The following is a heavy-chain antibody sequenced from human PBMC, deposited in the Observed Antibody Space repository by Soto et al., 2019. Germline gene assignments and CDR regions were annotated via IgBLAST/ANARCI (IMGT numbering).Heavy chain of an antibody. CDR3: ARDLGLYGDYGVEYYAMDV. V-gene: IGHV1-46*01. D-gene: IGHD4-17*01. J-gene: IGHJ6*02. CDR1: GYTFTTYY. CDR2: INPNGGST. Sequence: QVQLVQSGAEVKKPGASVKVSCRASGYTFTTYYVHWVRQAPGQGLEWMGIINPNGGSTSYAQKFQGRVTMTSDTSTSTVYMELNSLRSEDTAVYYCARDLGLYGDYGVEYYAMDVWGQGTTVTVSS.